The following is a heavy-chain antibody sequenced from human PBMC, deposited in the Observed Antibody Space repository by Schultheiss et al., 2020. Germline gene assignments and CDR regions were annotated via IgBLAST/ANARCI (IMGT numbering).Heavy chain of an antibody. V-gene: IGHV1-18*04. CDR2: ISAYNGVT. Sequence: ASVKVSCKASGYTFTSYGISWVRQAPGQGLEWMGWISAYNGVTLYAQKFQGRVTLTTDTSTTTAYMELRSLRSDDTAVYYCAREGGYYGSGSPDYWGQGTLVTVSS. D-gene: IGHD3-10*01. CDR3: AREGGYYGSGSPDY. CDR1: GYTFTSYG. J-gene: IGHJ4*02.